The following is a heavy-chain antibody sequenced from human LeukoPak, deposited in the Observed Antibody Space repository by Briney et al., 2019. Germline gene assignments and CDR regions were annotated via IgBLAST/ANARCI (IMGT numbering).Heavy chain of an antibody. D-gene: IGHD3-22*01. Sequence: WASVKVSCKASGHTFTTYYVHLVRQAPGQGLEWMGRINPSSGGTNYAQKFQGRVTMTRDTSISTAYMELSRLRSDDTAVYYCARDLSSSGYSRLYYFDYWGQGTLVTVSS. J-gene: IGHJ4*02. CDR1: GHTFTTYY. CDR2: INPSSGGT. CDR3: ARDLSSSGYSRLYYFDY. V-gene: IGHV1-2*06.